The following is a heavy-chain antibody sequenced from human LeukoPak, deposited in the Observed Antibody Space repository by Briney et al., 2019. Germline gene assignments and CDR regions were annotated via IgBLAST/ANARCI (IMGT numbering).Heavy chain of an antibody. V-gene: IGHV4-59*01. J-gene: IGHJ4*02. Sequence: SETLSLTCTVSGGSISSYYWSWIRQPPGKGLEWIGYIYYSGSTNYNPSLKSRVTISVDTSKNQFSLKLSSVTAADTAVYYCARDYVGVAGTFDYWGQGTLVTVSS. CDR3: ARDYVGVAGTFDY. CDR2: IYYSGST. CDR1: GGSISSYY. D-gene: IGHD6-19*01.